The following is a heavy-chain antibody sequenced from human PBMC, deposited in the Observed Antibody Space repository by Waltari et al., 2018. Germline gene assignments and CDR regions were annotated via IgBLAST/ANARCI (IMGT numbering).Heavy chain of an antibody. CDR1: GESFSGLY. CDR2: IYHDGST. CDR3: ARAPFGGYDYVGGTYRYFYYYMDV. Sequence: QVRLQQWGTGLLKPSETLSLTCAVYGESFSGLYWSWIRQPPGMGLEWIGEIYHDGSTNYNPSLKGRVTMSVDTSKNQFSLNLRSVTAADTAVYYCARAPFGGYDYVGGTYRYFYYYMDVWGKGTTVAVSS. V-gene: IGHV4-34*01. J-gene: IGHJ6*03. D-gene: IGHD3-16*02.